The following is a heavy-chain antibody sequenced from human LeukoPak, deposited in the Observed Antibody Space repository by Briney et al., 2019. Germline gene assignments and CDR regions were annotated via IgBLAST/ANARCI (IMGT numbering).Heavy chain of an antibody. CDR3: AKLGDIVVVVAATRRSVRNGYDY. Sequence: GSLRLSCAASGFTFSSYSMHWVRQAPGKGLEWVSAISGSGGSTYYADSVKGRFTISRDNSKNTLYLQMNSLRAEDTAVYYCAKLGDIVVVVAATRRSVRNGYDYWGQGTLVTVSS. D-gene: IGHD2-15*01. V-gene: IGHV3-23*01. CDR2: ISGSGGST. CDR1: GFTFSSYS. J-gene: IGHJ4*02.